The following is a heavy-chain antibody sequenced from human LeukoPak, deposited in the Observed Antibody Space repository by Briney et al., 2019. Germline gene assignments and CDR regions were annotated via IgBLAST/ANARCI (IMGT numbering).Heavy chain of an antibody. Sequence: ASVKVSCKASGYTFTGYYMHWVRQAPGQGLEWMGWINPNSGGTKYAQNFQGRVTMTRDTSISTAYMEVSRLRSDDTAVYYCARDLGFCSRTSCFGYDIWGQGTMVTVSS. CDR1: GYTFTGYY. CDR2: INPNSGGT. V-gene: IGHV1-2*02. J-gene: IGHJ3*02. CDR3: ARDLGFCSRTSCFGYDI. D-gene: IGHD2-2*01.